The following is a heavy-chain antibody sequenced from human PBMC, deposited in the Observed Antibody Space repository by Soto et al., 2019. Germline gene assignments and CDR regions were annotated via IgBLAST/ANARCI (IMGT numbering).Heavy chain of an antibody. CDR3: VRAGHVFDVHYYGMDL. Sequence: KPWGSLRLSCEASGFTFNDYSMDWVRQAPERGLESGSSISSSGTYIYYADSVKGRFAISRDNANNVMYLQMDTLRAEDTAVYYCVRAGHVFDVHYYGMDLWGQGTTVTVSS. V-gene: IGHV3-21*01. D-gene: IGHD3-10*01. CDR1: GFTFNDYS. CDR2: ISSSGTYI. J-gene: IGHJ6*02.